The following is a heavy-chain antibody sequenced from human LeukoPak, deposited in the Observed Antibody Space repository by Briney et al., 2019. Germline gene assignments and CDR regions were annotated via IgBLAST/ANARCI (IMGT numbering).Heavy chain of an antibody. CDR3: ARHFGAPNSWSESMFDP. CDR1: GGSINSYY. CDR2: IYYRGST. J-gene: IGHJ5*02. V-gene: IGHV4-59*01. D-gene: IGHD3-3*01. Sequence: PSETLSLTCTVSGGSINSYYWSWIRQPPGKGLEWIGYIYYRGSTKYNPSLKSRVTISLDTPKNQFSLKVSSVTAADTAVYYCARHFGAPNSWSESMFDPWGQGTLVTVSS.